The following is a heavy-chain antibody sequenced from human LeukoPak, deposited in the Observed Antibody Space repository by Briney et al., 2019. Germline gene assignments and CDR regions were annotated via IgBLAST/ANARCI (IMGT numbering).Heavy chain of an antibody. J-gene: IGHJ4*02. CDR3: ARVGECSGGSCYSDY. Sequence: SETLSLTCTVSGGSISSYYWSWIRQPAGKGLEWIGRIYTSGSTNYNPSLKSRVTMSVDTSKNQFSLKLSSVTAADTAVYYCARVGECSGGSCYSDYWGQGTLVTVSS. D-gene: IGHD2-15*01. CDR2: IYTSGST. CDR1: GGSISSYY. V-gene: IGHV4-4*07.